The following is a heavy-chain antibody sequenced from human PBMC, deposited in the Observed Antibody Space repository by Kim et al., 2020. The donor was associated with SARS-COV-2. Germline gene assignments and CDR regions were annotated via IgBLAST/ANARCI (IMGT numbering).Heavy chain of an antibody. D-gene: IGHD6-13*01. Sequence: ASVKVSCKASGYTFTSYAMNWVRQAPGQGLEWMGWINTNTGNPTYARGLTGRLVFSFDTSVSTAYLQISSLKAEVTAVYYCAGVGSSSWYVDYYYGMDVWGQGTTVTVSS. V-gene: IGHV7-4-1*02. J-gene: IGHJ6*02. CDR3: AGVGSSSWYVDYYYGMDV. CDR1: GYTFTSYA. CDR2: INTNTGNP.